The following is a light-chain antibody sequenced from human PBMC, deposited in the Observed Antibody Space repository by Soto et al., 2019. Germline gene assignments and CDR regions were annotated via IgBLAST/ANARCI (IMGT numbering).Light chain of an antibody. Sequence: DIQMTQSPSSLSASVGDRVTITCRASLSISIYLNWYQHKPGKAPNLLIYAASSLQSGVPSRFSGSGSGTDFTLTISSLLPEDFATYYCQQIYSTPLTFGGGTMVEIK. CDR2: AAS. CDR1: LSISIY. CDR3: QQIYSTPLT. V-gene: IGKV1-39*01. J-gene: IGKJ4*01.